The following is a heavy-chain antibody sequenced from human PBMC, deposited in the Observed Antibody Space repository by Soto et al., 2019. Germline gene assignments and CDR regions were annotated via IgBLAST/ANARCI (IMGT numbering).Heavy chain of an antibody. CDR2: IYYSGST. CDR3: ASPGAGLGYLGEAFDT. Sequence: QVQLQESGPGLVKASQTLSLTCTVSGASITSGDYYWSWIRQPPGKGLEWIGYIYYSGSTYYSPSLRSRLSRSVDTSKNQVALNLGSVTAADTAVYFCASPGAGLGYLGEAFDTWGQGTMVTVSS. V-gene: IGHV4-30-4*01. J-gene: IGHJ3*02. D-gene: IGHD3-16*01. CDR1: GASITSGDYY.